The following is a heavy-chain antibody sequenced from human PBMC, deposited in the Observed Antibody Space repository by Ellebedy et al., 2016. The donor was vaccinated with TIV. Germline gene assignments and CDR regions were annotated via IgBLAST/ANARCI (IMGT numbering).Heavy chain of an antibody. CDR2: IYPGDSDT. CDR3: ARQLNYDILTGYIAGAFDI. J-gene: IGHJ3*02. V-gene: IGHV5-51*01. D-gene: IGHD3-9*01. CDR1: GYSFASYW. Sequence: GESLKISCKGSGYSFASYWVGWVRQMPWKGLEWMGIIYPGDSDTSYSPSFQGQVTISADKSISTAYLQWSSLKASDTAMYYCARQLNYDILTGYIAGAFDIWGQGTMVTVSS.